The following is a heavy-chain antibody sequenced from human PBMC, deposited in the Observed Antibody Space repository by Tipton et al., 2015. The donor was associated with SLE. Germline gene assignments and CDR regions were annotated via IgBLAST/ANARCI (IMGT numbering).Heavy chain of an antibody. D-gene: IGHD3-16*01. V-gene: IGHV3-21*01. J-gene: IGHJ3*02. CDR2: ISSSSSYI. CDR1: GFTFSSYS. Sequence: GSLRLSCAASGFTFSSYSMNWVRQAPGKGLEWVSSISSSSSYIHYADSVKGRFTISRDNAKNSLYLQMNSLRAEDTAVYYCARDRGQFDAFDIWGQGTMVTVSS. CDR3: ARDRGQFDAFDI.